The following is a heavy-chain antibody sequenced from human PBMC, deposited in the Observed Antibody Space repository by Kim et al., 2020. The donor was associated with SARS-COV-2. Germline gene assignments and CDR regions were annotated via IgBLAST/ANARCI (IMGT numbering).Heavy chain of an antibody. CDR2: IRSKTHGGTI. Sequence: GGSLRLSCTASGFTFGDYAMSWVRQAPGKGLEWVGFIRSKTHGGTIEYAASVKGRFTISRDDSKSIAYLQMNSLKTEDTAVYYCARGFTAPYCWGQGTLVTVSS. CDR3: ARGFTAPYC. J-gene: IGHJ4*02. CDR1: GFTFGDYA. V-gene: IGHV3-49*04. D-gene: IGHD2-21*02.